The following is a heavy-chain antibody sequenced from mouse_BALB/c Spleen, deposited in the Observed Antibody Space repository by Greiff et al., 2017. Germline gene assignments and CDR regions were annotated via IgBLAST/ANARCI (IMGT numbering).Heavy chain of an antibody. J-gene: IGHJ3*01. V-gene: IGHV3-2*02. CDR3: ARSPMITSWFAY. CDR2: ISYSGST. Sequence: VQLQQSGPGLVKPSQSLSLTCTVTGYSITSDYAWNWIRQFPGNKLEWMGYISYSGSTSYNPSLKSRISITRDTSKNQFFLQLNSVTTEDTATYYCARSPMITSWFAYWGQGTLVTVSA. CDR1: GYSITSDYA. D-gene: IGHD2-4*01.